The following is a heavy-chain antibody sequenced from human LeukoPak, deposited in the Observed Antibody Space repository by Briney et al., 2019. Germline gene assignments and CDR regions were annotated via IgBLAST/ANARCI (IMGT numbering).Heavy chain of an antibody. D-gene: IGHD6-13*01. Sequence: ASVEVSCKASGYTFTSYYMHWVRQAPGQGLEWMGIINPSGGSTSYAQKFQGRVTMTRDTSTSTVYMELSSLRSEDTAVYYCARDEQQLAIDYWGQGTLVTVSS. CDR3: ARDEQQLAIDY. CDR2: INPSGGST. V-gene: IGHV1-46*01. J-gene: IGHJ4*02. CDR1: GYTFTSYY.